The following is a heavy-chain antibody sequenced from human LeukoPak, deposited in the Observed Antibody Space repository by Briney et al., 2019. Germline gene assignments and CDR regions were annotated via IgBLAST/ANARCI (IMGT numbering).Heavy chain of an antibody. CDR3: ARHRLTTVTTNWFDP. CDR1: GGSISSYY. V-gene: IGHV4-59*08. CDR2: IYYSGST. J-gene: IGHJ5*02. D-gene: IGHD4-17*01. Sequence: SETLSLICTVSGGSISSYYWSWIRQPPGKGLEWIGYIYYSGSTNYNPSLKSRVTISVDTSKNQFSLKLSSVTAADTAVYYCARHRLTTVTTNWFDPWGQGTLVTVSS.